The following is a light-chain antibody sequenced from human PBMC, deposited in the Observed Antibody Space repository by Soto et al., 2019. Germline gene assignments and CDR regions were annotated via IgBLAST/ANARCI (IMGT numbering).Light chain of an antibody. J-gene: IGKJ5*01. CDR3: QQFNDYLLT. CDR2: KAS. V-gene: IGKV1-5*03. Sequence: DIQMTHSPSTLSASVGDRVTITCRASQSVSSWLAWYQQKPGKAPKLLIYKASSLHSGVPSRFSGSGSGRELTLSISSLQAEDFATYYCQQFNDYLLTLGQRTRLEIK. CDR1: QSVSSW.